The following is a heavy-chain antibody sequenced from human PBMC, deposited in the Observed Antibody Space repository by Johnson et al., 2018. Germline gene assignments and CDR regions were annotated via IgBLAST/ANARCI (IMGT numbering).Heavy chain of an antibody. J-gene: IGHJ4*02. CDR3: AKGGDPFSESES. V-gene: IGHV3-7*01. CDR1: GFSFGDYA. D-gene: IGHD5/OR15-5a*01. Sequence: VQLVESGGGLAQPGGSLRLSCAASGFSFGDYAMSWFRQASGNVLEWLANINEAGNRGYYVDSVKGRFIISRANARNSVYLQINRLIIEDTAVYYCAKGGDPFSESESWGQGTLVTVSA. CDR2: INEAGNRG.